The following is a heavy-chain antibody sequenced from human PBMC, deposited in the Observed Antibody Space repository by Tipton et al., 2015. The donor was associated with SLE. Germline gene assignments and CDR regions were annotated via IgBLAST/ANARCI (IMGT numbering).Heavy chain of an antibody. V-gene: IGHV4-59*08. D-gene: IGHD3-3*01. Sequence: TLSLTCIVSGGSITGYYWSWIRQPPGKRLEWIGYIDQFGSANYNPSLQNRVTISVGRSKTQFSLKLRPVSAADSAMYYCARHGYDFWSGYYHHVFDVWGQGTMLTVSS. CDR3: ARHGYDFWSGYYHHVFDV. CDR2: IDQFGSA. J-gene: IGHJ3*01. CDR1: GGSITGYY.